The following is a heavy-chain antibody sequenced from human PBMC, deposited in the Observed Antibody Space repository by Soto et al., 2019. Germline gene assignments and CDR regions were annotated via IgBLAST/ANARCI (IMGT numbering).Heavy chain of an antibody. D-gene: IGHD6-13*01. CDR1: GFTFSDYY. V-gene: IGHV3-11*01. Sequence: VGSLRLSCTASGFTFSDYYMSWIREAPGKGLEWVSYISSSGSTIYYADSVKGRFTISRDNAKNSLYLQMNSLRAEDTAVYYCARRRQGYSSSWYNYYYGMDVWGQGTTVTVSS. J-gene: IGHJ6*02. CDR3: ARRRQGYSSSWYNYYYGMDV. CDR2: ISSSGSTI.